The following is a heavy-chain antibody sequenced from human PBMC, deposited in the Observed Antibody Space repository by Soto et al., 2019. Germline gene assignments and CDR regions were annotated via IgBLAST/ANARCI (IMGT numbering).Heavy chain of an antibody. Sequence: SVKVSCTASGCTFSSYTISWVRQAPGQGLEWMGRIIPILGIANYAQKFQGRVTITADKSTSTAYMELSSLRSEDTAVYYCARDRTVVVVAAPDQDKFDYWGQGTLVTVSS. J-gene: IGHJ4*02. CDR1: GCTFSSYT. V-gene: IGHV1-69*04. CDR2: IIPILGIA. CDR3: ARDRTVVVVAAPDQDKFDY. D-gene: IGHD2-15*01.